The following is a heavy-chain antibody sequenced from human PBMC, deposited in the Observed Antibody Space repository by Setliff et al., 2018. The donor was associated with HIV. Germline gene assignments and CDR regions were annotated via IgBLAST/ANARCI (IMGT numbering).Heavy chain of an antibody. J-gene: IGHJ4*01. CDR2: INPETGDP. CDR3: ATGVPSDLDY. V-gene: IGHV1-2*02. CDR1: GYRFIGHY. Sequence: ASVKVSCKTSGYRFIGHYLHWVRLAPGQGPEWVGWINPETGDPNYAQKFRGRVLMTRDTSITTAFLHVAKLTSDDTAIYYCATGVPSDLDYWGQGTLVTVSS. D-gene: IGHD3-10*01.